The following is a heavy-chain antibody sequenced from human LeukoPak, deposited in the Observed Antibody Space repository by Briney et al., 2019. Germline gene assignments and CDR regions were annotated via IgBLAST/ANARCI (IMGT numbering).Heavy chain of an antibody. Sequence: GASVKVSCKASGYTFASYGISWVRQAPGQGLEWMGWISAYNGNTNYAQKLQGRVTMTTDTSTSTTYMELRSLRSDDTAVYYCARDAADIVVVPALQHYYFDYWGREPWSPSPQ. J-gene: IGHJ4*02. CDR1: GYTFASYG. V-gene: IGHV1-18*01. CDR3: ARDAADIVVVPALQHYYFDY. CDR2: ISAYNGNT. D-gene: IGHD2-2*01.